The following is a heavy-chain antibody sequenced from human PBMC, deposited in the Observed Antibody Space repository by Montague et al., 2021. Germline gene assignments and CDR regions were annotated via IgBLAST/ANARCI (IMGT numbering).Heavy chain of an antibody. D-gene: IGHD5-18*01. CDR2: ITSSSSTK. CDR1: GFTFSSFG. Sequence: SLRLSCAASGFTFSSFGMNWVRQAPGKGLEWVSYITSSSSTKDYADSVKGRFTISRDSAKNSLYLQMNSLRDEDTAVYYCARGRGYSQGYWGQGTLVTVSS. V-gene: IGHV3-48*02. CDR3: ARGRGYSQGY. J-gene: IGHJ4*02.